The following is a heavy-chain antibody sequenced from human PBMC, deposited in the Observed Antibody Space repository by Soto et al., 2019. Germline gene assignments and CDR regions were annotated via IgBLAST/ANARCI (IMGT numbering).Heavy chain of an antibody. V-gene: IGHV6-1*01. CDR1: GDSVSSNSAA. J-gene: IGHJ4*02. CDR3: ARTAGYSSSWYVAPLDY. Sequence: SQTLSLTCAISGDSVSSNSAAWNWIRQSPSRGLEWLGRTYYRSKWYNDYAVSVKSRITINPDTSKNQFSLQLNSVTPEDTAVYYCARTAGYSSSWYVAPLDYWGQGTLVTSPQ. CDR2: TYYRSKWYN. D-gene: IGHD6-13*01.